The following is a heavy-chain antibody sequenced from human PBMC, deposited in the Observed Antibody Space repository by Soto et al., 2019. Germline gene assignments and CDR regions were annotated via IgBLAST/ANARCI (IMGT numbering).Heavy chain of an antibody. CDR2: RKQDGSEK. Sequence: PGGSLRLSCAASGFTFSGYWMSWVRQAPGKGLEWVANRKQDGSEKCYVDSVKGRFTISIDNAKNALYLQMSSLRAEDTALYYCLEDGSTGSPYFDDMDDWGQGTTFTVSS. J-gene: IGHJ6*02. V-gene: IGHV3-7*01. CDR1: GFTFSGYW. D-gene: IGHD6-19*01. CDR3: LEDGSTGSPYFDDMDD.